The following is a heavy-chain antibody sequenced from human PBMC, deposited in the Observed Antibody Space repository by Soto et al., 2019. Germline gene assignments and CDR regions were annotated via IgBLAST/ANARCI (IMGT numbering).Heavy chain of an antibody. CDR3: AKYRGLRRQWLIDPFDC. J-gene: IGHJ4*02. D-gene: IGHD6-19*01. Sequence: QVQLVESGGGVVQPGRSLRVSCAASGFTFSIYAMHWVRQAPGTGLEWVAVISYDGTKTYYADSVKGRFTISRDNSKKTVYLQMNSLRDEETAVYYCAKYRGLRRQWLIDPFDCWGQGTLVTVSP. CDR2: ISYDGTKT. CDR1: GFTFSIYA. V-gene: IGHV3-30*18.